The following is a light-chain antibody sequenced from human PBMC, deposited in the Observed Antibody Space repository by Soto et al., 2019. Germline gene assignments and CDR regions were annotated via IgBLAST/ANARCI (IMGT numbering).Light chain of an antibody. V-gene: IGKV1-5*01. Sequence: IQMTQSPSTLSASVGDRVTITCRASQSISSWLAWYQQKPGKAPKFLIYDASTLESGVPSRFSGSGSGTEFTLTISSLQPDDFATYYCQQYKSYPMFTFGQGTKLEI. J-gene: IGKJ2*01. CDR2: DAS. CDR1: QSISSW. CDR3: QQYKSYPMFT.